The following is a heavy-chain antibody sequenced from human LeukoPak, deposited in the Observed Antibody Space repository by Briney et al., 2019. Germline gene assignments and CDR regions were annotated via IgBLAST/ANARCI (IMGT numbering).Heavy chain of an antibody. CDR1: GGSISSSSHY. J-gene: IGHJ2*01. Sequence: PAESLSLTCAASGGSISSSSHYWGWIGPPPGKGLEWIGSICYSASSYYNASLKSRVTVAVDTYKNQFSRKVSSVTAADATVDYCARHNWNYFDLWGRGTPVTASS. D-gene: IGHD1-20*01. V-gene: IGHV4-39*01. CDR3: ARHNWNYFDL. CDR2: ICYSASS.